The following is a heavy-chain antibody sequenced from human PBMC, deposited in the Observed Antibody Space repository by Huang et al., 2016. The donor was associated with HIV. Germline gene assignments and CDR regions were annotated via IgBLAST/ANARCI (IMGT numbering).Heavy chain of an antibody. J-gene: IGHJ4*02. CDR1: ENNFNTYW. Sequence: ELQLVQSGAEVKKPGESLKISCKGSENNFNTYWIGWVRQMPGKGLEWMGFIHPGDSDPRYSPSFRGQVTFSADKSINTAYLQWTYLKASDTAMYYCARWMSSGSYYYFDFWGQGTLVTVSS. CDR2: IHPGDSDP. V-gene: IGHV5-51*01. D-gene: IGHD1-26*01. CDR3: ARWMSSGSYYYFDF.